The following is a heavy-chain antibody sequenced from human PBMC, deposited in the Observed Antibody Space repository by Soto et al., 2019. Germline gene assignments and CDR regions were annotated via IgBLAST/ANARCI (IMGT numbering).Heavy chain of an antibody. D-gene: IGHD6-13*01. CDR1: GGSISSSSYY. V-gene: IGHV4-39*01. Sequence: SETLSLTCTVSGGSISSSSYYWGWIRQPPGKGLEWIGSIYYSGSTYYNPSLKSRVTISVDTSKNQFSLKLSSVTAADTAVYYCARHQGYSSSWYQFYYGMDVWGQGTTVTLSS. CDR2: IYYSGST. J-gene: IGHJ6*02. CDR3: ARHQGYSSSWYQFYYGMDV.